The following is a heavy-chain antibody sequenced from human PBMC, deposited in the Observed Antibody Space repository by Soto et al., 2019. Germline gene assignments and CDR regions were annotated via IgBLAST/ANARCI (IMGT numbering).Heavy chain of an antibody. Sequence: GGSLRLSCVASTFTFTDYAMRWVRHAPGEGLEWVSGISGSGGTTYYAESVKGRFSISRDNSKNTLYLHLNNLRVEDTAIYYCATISDRGIAAALDSWGQGTLVTVSS. D-gene: IGHD6-13*01. CDR1: TFTFTDYA. CDR3: ATISDRGIAAALDS. V-gene: IGHV3-23*01. CDR2: ISGSGGTT. J-gene: IGHJ4*02.